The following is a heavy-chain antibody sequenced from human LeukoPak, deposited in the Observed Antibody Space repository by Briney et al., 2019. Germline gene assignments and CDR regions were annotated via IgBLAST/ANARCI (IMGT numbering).Heavy chain of an antibody. CDR3: ARDLLGFGYYFDY. V-gene: IGHV4-59*01. J-gene: IGHJ4*02. D-gene: IGHD3-16*01. CDR2: IYYSGST. Sequence: PSETLSLTCTVSGGSISSYYWSWIRQPPGKGLEWIGYIYYSGSTNYNPSLKSRVTISVDMSKNQFSLKLSSVTAADTAVYYCARDLLGFGYYFDYWGQGTLVTVSS. CDR1: GGSISSYY.